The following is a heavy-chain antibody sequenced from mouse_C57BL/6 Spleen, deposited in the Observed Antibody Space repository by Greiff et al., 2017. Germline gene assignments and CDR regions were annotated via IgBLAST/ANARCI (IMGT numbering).Heavy chain of an antibody. CDR2: IWSGGST. CDR3: ARNRLGLDY. V-gene: IGHV2-2*01. CDR1: GFSLPGIG. J-gene: IGHJ2*01. D-gene: IGHD4-1*01. Sequence: QVRLRGSGPGLVQPSQSLSITCPVPGFSLPGIGVHGFRRSPGKGREWLGVIWSGGSTDYNAAFISRLSISKDNSKSQVFFKMNSLQADDTAIYYCARNRLGLDYWGQGTTLTVSS.